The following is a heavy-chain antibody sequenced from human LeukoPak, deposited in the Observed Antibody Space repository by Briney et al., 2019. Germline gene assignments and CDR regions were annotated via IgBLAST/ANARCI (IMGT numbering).Heavy chain of an antibody. D-gene: IGHD3-22*01. Sequence: GGSLRLSCAVSGLTFSNFKMNWVRQAPGKGLEWVSYISDSGRTTFYADSVKGRFTISRDNAKNSLYLQMSSLRVEDTAVYYCASGYDSSGLLDYWGQGTLVTVSS. CDR3: ASGYDSSGLLDY. CDR2: ISDSGRTT. V-gene: IGHV3-48*03. J-gene: IGHJ4*02. CDR1: GLTFSNFK.